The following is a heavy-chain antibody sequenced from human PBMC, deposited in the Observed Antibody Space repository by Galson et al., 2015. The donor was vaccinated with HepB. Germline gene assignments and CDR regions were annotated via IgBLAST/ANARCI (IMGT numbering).Heavy chain of an antibody. Sequence: SETLSLTCAVSGGSISSSYWWSWVRQPPGKGLEWIAEIHHSGSTNYNPSLKNRVTISLDESKNQFSLKLKSVTAADSAVYYCARGGDGDHDLDYWGQGTQVIVSS. CDR3: ARGGDGDHDLDY. V-gene: IGHV4-4*02. CDR1: GGSISSSYW. CDR2: IHHSGST. J-gene: IGHJ4*02. D-gene: IGHD4-17*01.